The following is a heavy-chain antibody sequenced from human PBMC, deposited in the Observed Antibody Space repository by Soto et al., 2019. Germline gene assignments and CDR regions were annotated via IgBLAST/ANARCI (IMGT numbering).Heavy chain of an antibody. CDR2: IYYSGST. J-gene: IGHJ6*03. Sequence: PSETLSLTCTVSGGSISSYYWSWIRQPPGKGLEWIGYIYYSGSTNYNPSLKSRVTISVDTSKNQFSLKLSSVTAADTAVYYCARVGYDILTGNPSPYYYYYMDVWGKGTTVTVS. D-gene: IGHD3-9*01. CDR1: GGSISSYY. CDR3: ARVGYDILTGNPSPYYYYYMDV. V-gene: IGHV4-59*01.